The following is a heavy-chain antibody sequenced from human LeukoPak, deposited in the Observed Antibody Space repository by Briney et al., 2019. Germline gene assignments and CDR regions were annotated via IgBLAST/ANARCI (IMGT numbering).Heavy chain of an antibody. Sequence: GRSLSLSCAASGFTFSSYAMHWVRQAPGKGLEWVAVISYDGSNKYYADSVKGRFTVSRDNSKNTLYLQTNSLRAEDTAVYYCASALSGSPNYWGQGTLVTVSS. CDR2: ISYDGSNK. V-gene: IGHV3-30-3*01. CDR3: ASALSGSPNY. J-gene: IGHJ4*02. CDR1: GFTFSSYA. D-gene: IGHD1-26*01.